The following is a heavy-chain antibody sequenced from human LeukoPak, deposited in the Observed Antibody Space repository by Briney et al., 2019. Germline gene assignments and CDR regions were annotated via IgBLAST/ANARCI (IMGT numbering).Heavy chain of an antibody. CDR3: ARGSYCNSGSCHYDFDH. Sequence: GASVKVSCKASGYAFTGYYIHWVRQAPGQGLEWMGWINPNSGGTNYAQKFLGRVTMIRDTSIGTVYMELSRLRSDDTAVYYCARGSYCNSGSCHYDFDHRGQGTLVTVSS. J-gene: IGHJ4*02. CDR2: INPNSGGT. CDR1: GYAFTGYY. V-gene: IGHV1-2*02. D-gene: IGHD2-15*01.